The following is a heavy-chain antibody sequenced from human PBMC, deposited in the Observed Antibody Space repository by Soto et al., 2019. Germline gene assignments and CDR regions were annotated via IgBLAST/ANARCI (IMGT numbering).Heavy chain of an antibody. CDR1: GYSFTSYW. CDR3: TRRVAAAGSGVDY. D-gene: IGHD6-13*01. Sequence: GESLKISCKGSGYSFTSYWIGWVRQMPGKGLEWMGIIYPGDSDTRYSPSFQGRATISANKSISTAYLQWSRRKASDTAMYSCTRRVAAAGSGVDYWGQGTPVTVSS. V-gene: IGHV5-51*01. CDR2: IYPGDSDT. J-gene: IGHJ4*02.